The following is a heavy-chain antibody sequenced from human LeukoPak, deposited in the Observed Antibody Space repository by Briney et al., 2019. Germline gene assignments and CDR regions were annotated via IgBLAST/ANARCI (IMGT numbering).Heavy chain of an antibody. CDR2: IYTSGST. CDR3: ASEKPIDIVVVPAAPYAFDI. Sequence: SQTLSLTCTVSGGSISSGSYYWSWIRQPAGKGLEWIGRIYTSGSTNYNPSLKSRVTISVDTSKNQFSLKLSSVTAADTAVYYRASEKPIDIVVVPAAPYAFDIWGQGTMVTVSS. V-gene: IGHV4-61*02. J-gene: IGHJ3*02. CDR1: GGSISSGSYY. D-gene: IGHD2-2*01.